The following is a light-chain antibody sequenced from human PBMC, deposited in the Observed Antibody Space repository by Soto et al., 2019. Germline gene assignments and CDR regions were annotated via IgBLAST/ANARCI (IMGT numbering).Light chain of an antibody. V-gene: IGKV3-20*01. CDR2: GAS. CDR1: QSVSSSS. Sequence: EIVLTQSPGTLSLSPGERATLSCRASQSVSSSSLAWYQQKPGQAPRLVIYGASSRATGSPDRFSGSGSGTDFTLTISRLEPEDFAVYYCQQYGSSSLTFGGGTKLEIK. CDR3: QQYGSSSLT. J-gene: IGKJ4*01.